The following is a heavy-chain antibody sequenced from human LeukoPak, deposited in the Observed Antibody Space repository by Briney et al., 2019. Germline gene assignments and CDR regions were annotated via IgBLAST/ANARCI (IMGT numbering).Heavy chain of an antibody. V-gene: IGHV3-23*01. D-gene: IGHD3-10*01. CDR2: ISGSGGST. CDR3: ARPRRASMVRGVMDYFDY. CDR1: GFTFSSYA. J-gene: IGHJ4*02. Sequence: PGGSLRLSCAASGFTFSSYAMSWVRQAPGKGLEWVSAISGSGGSTYYADSVKGRFTISRDNSKNTLYLQMNSLRAEDTAVYYCARPRRASMVRGVMDYFDYWGQGTLVTVSS.